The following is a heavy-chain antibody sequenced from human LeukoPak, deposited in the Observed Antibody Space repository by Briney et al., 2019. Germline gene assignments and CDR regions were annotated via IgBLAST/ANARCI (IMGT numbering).Heavy chain of an antibody. CDR2: IYYSGST. CDR1: GGSINNSNYY. D-gene: IGHD4-23*01. V-gene: IGHV4-39*01. CDR3: ARLRWGWYFDL. J-gene: IGHJ2*01. Sequence: PSETLSLTCTVSGGSINNSNYYWGWTRQPPGKGLEWIGSIYYSGSTYYNPSLKSRVTISVDTSKNQFSLKLSSVTAADTAVYYCARLRWGWYFDLWGRGTLVTVSS.